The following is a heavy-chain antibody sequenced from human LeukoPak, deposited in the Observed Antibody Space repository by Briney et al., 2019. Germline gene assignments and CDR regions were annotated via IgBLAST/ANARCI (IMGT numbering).Heavy chain of an antibody. Sequence: GASVKVSCKASGYTFTSYYIHWVRQAPGQGLEWMGKINPSGGYTSNAQKFQGRVTMTRDTPTSTVYMEVSSLTSEDTGVYYCARGAGSSGWYYYYGMDVWGQGTTVTVSS. CDR1: GYTFTSYY. D-gene: IGHD6-19*01. J-gene: IGHJ6*02. CDR3: ARGAGSSGWYYYYGMDV. V-gene: IGHV1-46*01. CDR2: INPSGGYT.